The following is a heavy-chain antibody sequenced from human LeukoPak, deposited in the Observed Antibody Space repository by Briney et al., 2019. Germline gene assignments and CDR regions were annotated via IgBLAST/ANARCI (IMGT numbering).Heavy chain of an antibody. CDR1: GFTFSSYA. V-gene: IGHV3-23*01. CDR2: ISGSGGST. D-gene: IGHD6-6*01. CDR3: AKDGYSSSSRDSGY. J-gene: IGHJ4*02. Sequence: PGGSLRLSCAASGFTFSSYAMSWVRQAPGKGLEWVSAISGSGGSTYYADSVKGRFTISRDNSKNTLYLQMNSLRAEDTAVYYCAKDGYSSSSRDSGYWGQGTLVTVSS.